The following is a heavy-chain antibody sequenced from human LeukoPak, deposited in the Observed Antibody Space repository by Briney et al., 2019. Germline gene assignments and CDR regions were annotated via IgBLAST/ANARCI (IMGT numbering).Heavy chain of an antibody. D-gene: IGHD2-21*02. CDR2: ITSSSSYI. CDR3: ARITVTAADY. J-gene: IGHJ4*02. CDR1: GFVFSSYT. Sequence: GGSLRLSCAASGFVFSSYTMNWVRQAPGKGLEWVSSITSSSSYIYYADSVKGRFSISRDNVKNSLYLQMNSLRVEDTAIYYCARITVTAADYWGQGTLVTVSS. V-gene: IGHV3-21*01.